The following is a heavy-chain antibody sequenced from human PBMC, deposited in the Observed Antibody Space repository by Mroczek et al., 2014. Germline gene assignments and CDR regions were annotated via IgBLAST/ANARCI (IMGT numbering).Heavy chain of an antibody. V-gene: IGHV3-33*01. CDR2: IWYDGSNK. CDR1: GFTFSSYG. J-gene: IGHJ4*02. D-gene: IGHD3-22*01. CDR3: ARVDYYDSSGLDY. Sequence: VQLVETGGGVVQPGRSLRLSCAASGFTFSSYGMHWVRQAPGKGLEWVAVIWYDGSNKYYADSVKGRFTISRDNSKNTLYLQMNSLRAEDTAVYYCARVDYYDSSGLDYWGQGTLVTVSS.